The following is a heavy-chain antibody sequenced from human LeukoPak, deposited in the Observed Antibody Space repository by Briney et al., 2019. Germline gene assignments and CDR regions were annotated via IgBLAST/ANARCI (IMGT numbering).Heavy chain of an antibody. Sequence: SVKVSCKASGGTFSSYAISWVRQAPGQGLEWMGGIIPIFGTANYAQKFQGRVTITTDESTSTAYMELSSLRSEETAVYYCARGTAAGTYYYYYMDVWGKGTTVTVSS. J-gene: IGHJ6*03. D-gene: IGHD6-13*01. CDR2: IIPIFGTA. CDR3: ARGTAAGTYYYYYMDV. CDR1: GGTFSSYA. V-gene: IGHV1-69*05.